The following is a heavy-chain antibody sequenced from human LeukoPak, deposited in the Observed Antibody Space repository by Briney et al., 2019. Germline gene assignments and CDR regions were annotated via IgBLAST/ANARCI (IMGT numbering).Heavy chain of an antibody. CDR3: ARGQAAAGPGGAFDI. CDR2: INPNSGGT. J-gene: IGHJ3*02. V-gene: IGHV1-2*02. CDR1: GYTFTGYY. D-gene: IGHD6-13*01. Sequence: ASVKVSCKASGYTFTGYYMHWVRQAPGQGLEWMGWINPNSGGTNYAQKFQGRVTMTRDTSISTAYMELSRLRSDDTAVYYCARGQAAAGPGGAFDIWGQGTMATVSS.